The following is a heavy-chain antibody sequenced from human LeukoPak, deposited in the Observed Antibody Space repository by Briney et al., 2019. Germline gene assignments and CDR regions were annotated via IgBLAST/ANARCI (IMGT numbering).Heavy chain of an antibody. CDR1: GFTFSSYS. CDR3: ARESSDYGDYGTRIDY. V-gene: IGHV3-48*01. CDR2: ISSSSSTI. D-gene: IGHD4-17*01. J-gene: IGHJ4*02. Sequence: GGSLRLSCAASGFTFSSYSMNWVRQAPGKGLEWVSYISSSSSTIYYADSVKGRFTISRDNAKNSLYLQMNSLRAEDTAVYYCARESSDYGDYGTRIDYWGQGTLVTVSS.